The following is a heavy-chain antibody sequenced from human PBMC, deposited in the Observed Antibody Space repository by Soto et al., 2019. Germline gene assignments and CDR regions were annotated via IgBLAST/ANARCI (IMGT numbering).Heavy chain of an antibody. Sequence: PTETLSLTCTVSGDSIRSSYWTWIRQAPGRGLEWIGDIYHTGTTNYNPSLKSRVSISVDTSKNQFSLRLRSVTAADTAIYFCAKIYARSTDETMFTAFDHWGQGTLVTVYS. CDR3: AKIYARSTDETMFTAFDH. CDR2: IYHTGTT. V-gene: IGHV4-59*03. J-gene: IGHJ4*02. D-gene: IGHD6-13*01. CDR1: GDSIRSSY.